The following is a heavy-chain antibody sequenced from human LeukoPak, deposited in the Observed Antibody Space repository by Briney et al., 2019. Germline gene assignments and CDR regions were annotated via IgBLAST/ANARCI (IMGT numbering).Heavy chain of an antibody. J-gene: IGHJ3*02. CDR1: GGSVSDYY. D-gene: IGHD2-21*01. V-gene: IGHV4-4*07. CDR3: ARVGGAASTLSAFDI. CDR2: IYTSGST. Sequence: PSETLSLTCSVSGGSVSDYYWTWIRQPAGKGLEWIGRIYTSGSTNYNPSLKSRLTISVDKSKNQFSPRLNSVTAADTAVYYCARVGGAASTLSAFDIWGQGTMVTVSS.